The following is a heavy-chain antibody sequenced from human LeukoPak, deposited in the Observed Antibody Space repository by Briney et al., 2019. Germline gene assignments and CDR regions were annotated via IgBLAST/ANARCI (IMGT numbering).Heavy chain of an antibody. D-gene: IGHD3-10*01. Sequence: SETLSLTCTVSGYSISSGYYWGWIRQPPGKGLEWIGEINHSGSTNYNPSLKSRVTISVDTSKNQFSLKLSSVTAADTAVYYCARRARPMVRGGWFWLDPWGQGTLVTVSS. CDR2: INHSGST. CDR3: ARRARPMVRGGWFWLDP. J-gene: IGHJ5*02. V-gene: IGHV4-38-2*02. CDR1: GYSISSGYY.